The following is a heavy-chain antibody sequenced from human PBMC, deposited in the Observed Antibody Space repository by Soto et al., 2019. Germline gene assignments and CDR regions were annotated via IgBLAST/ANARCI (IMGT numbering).Heavy chain of an antibody. J-gene: IGHJ2*01. Sequence: ASVKVSCKASGYTFTGFGMTWLLQAPGQDLEWIGWISAYNGDTNYAPRLQCRVTMTTDLSTTTVYMLLKNLKSDDTAVYYCARDQEYSTSGLYWFDLWGR. CDR3: ARDQEYSTSGLYWFDL. CDR1: GYTFTGFG. V-gene: IGHV1-18*04. D-gene: IGHD6-6*01. CDR2: ISAYNGDT.